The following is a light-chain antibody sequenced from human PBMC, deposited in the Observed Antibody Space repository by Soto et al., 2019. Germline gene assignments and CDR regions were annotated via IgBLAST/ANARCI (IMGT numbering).Light chain of an antibody. CDR1: QSFRSSY. CDR3: KQYVSSPRT. Sequence: EIVLTQSPGTLSLSPGERATLSCRASQSFRSSYLAWYQQKPGQAPRLLIYGASSRATGIPDRFSGSGSGTDFTLTISRLEPENFAVYYCKQYVSSPRTFGGGTKVEIK. J-gene: IGKJ4*01. CDR2: GAS. V-gene: IGKV3-20*01.